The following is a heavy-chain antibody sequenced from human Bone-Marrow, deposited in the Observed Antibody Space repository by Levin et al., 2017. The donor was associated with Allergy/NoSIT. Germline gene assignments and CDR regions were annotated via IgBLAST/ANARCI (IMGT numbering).Heavy chain of an antibody. J-gene: IGHJ4*02. CDR2: IGCSGGST. V-gene: IGHV3-23*01. CDR3: ATTDGRFPFQHYFDS. CDR1: GFTFSSYA. D-gene: IGHD1-1*01. Sequence: PGGSLRLSCAASGFTFSSYAMTWVRQAPGKGLDWVSVIGCSGGSTFYADSVKGRFTISRDQSTNTLFLQMNNLRVEDTAIYYCATTDGRFPFQHYFDSWGQGARVTVSS.